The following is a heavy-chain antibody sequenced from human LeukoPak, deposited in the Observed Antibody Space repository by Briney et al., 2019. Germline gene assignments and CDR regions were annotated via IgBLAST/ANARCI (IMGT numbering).Heavy chain of an antibody. V-gene: IGHV1-69*13. Sequence: SVKVSCKASGGTFSSYAISWVRQAPGQGLEWMGGIIPIFGTANYAQKFQGRVTITADESTGTAYMELSSLRSEDTAVYYCALNLWFGELTDFDYWGQGTLVTVSS. CDR2: IIPIFGTA. CDR3: ALNLWFGELTDFDY. J-gene: IGHJ4*02. CDR1: GGTFSSYA. D-gene: IGHD3-10*01.